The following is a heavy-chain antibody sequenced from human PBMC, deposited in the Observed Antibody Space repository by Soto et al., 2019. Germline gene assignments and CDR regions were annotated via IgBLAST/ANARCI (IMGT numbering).Heavy chain of an antibody. V-gene: IGHV1-2*04. CDR3: ARGSGDYYYGMDV. CDR1: GYTFTGYY. Sequence: SVKVSCKASGYTFTGYYMHWVRQAPGQGLEWMGWINPNSGGTNYAQKFQGWVTMTRDTSISTAYMELSRLRSDDTAVYYCARGSGDYYYGMDVWGQGTTVTVSS. CDR2: INPNSGGT. D-gene: IGHD1-26*01. J-gene: IGHJ6*02.